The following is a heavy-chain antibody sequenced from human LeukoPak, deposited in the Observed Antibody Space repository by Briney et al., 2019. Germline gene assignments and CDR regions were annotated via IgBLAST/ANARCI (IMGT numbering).Heavy chain of an antibody. CDR2: IYYRGST. V-gene: IGHV4-39*07. CDR1: GGSISSTIYY. D-gene: IGHD4-17*01. J-gene: IGHJ3*02. Sequence: PSETLSLTCTVSGGSISSTIYYWGWIRQPPGKGLEWIGSIYYRGSTYYNPSLKSRVAISVDTSKNQFSLKLSSVTAADTAVYYCAREGALTVTKDAFDIWGQGTMVTVSS. CDR3: AREGALTVTKDAFDI.